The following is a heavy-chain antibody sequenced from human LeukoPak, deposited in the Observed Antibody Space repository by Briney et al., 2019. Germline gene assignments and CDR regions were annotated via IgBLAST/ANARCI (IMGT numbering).Heavy chain of an antibody. CDR3: ARVRFFSGDRNYYYYGMDV. D-gene: IGHD3-3*01. V-gene: IGHV4-30-2*01. CDR1: GGSISSGGYS. Sequence: SQTLSLTCAVSGGSISSGGYSWSWIRQPPGKGLEWIGYIYHSGSTYYNPSLKSRVTISVDRSKNQFSLKLSSVTAADTAVYYCARVRFFSGDRNYYYYGMDVWGQGTTVTVSS. J-gene: IGHJ6*02. CDR2: IYHSGST.